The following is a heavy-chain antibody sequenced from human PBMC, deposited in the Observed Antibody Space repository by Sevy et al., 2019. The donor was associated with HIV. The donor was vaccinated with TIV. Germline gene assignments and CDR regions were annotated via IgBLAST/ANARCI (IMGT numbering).Heavy chain of an antibody. CDR1: GFTFSSYG. D-gene: IGHD3-22*01. J-gene: IGHJ6*02. CDR2: ISYDGSNK. V-gene: IGHV3-30*18. CDR3: AKERTVSYYYYGMDV. Sequence: GGSLRLSCAASGFTFSSYGMHWVRQAPGKGLEWVAVISYDGSNKYYADSVKGRFTISRDNSENTLYLQMNSLRAEDTAVYYCAKERTVSYYYYGMDVWGPGTTVTVSS.